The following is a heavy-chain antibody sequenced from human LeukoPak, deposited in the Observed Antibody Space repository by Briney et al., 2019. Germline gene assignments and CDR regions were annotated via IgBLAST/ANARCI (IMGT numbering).Heavy chain of an antibody. V-gene: IGHV3-23*01. CDR3: ANGGPTIATPYPIGAFDI. Sequence: GGSLRLSSAASGFTFSSYAMSRVPQAPGKGVEVVSAISVSGGSAYYAYAVKGRFTISRDKSKNTLYLQMNSLRVEDTAVYYCANGGPTIATPYPIGAFDIWGQGTMVTVSS. D-gene: IGHD2-15*01. J-gene: IGHJ3*02. CDR1: GFTFSSYA. CDR2: ISVSGGSA.